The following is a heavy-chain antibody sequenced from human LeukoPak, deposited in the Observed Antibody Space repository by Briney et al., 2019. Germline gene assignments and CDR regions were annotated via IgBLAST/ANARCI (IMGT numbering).Heavy chain of an antibody. J-gene: IGHJ4*02. Sequence: ASVKVSCKASGYTFTSYGISWVRQAPGQGLEWMGWISAYNGNTNYAQELQGRVTMTTDTSTSTAYMELRSLRSDDTAVYYCARFSQWLVRAPFDYWGQGTLVTVSS. CDR1: GYTFTSYG. V-gene: IGHV1-18*01. D-gene: IGHD6-19*01. CDR3: ARFSQWLVRAPFDY. CDR2: ISAYNGNT.